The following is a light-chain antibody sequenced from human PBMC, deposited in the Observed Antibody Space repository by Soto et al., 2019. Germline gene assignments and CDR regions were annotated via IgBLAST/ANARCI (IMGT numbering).Light chain of an antibody. CDR3: QQRNNWPPGT. J-gene: IGKJ3*01. CDR1: ESVSNY. V-gene: IGKV3-11*01. CDR2: DAS. Sequence: EIVLTQSPATLSLSPGERATLSCRASESVSNYLAWYLQKPGQPPRLLIYDASNRATGTPARFSGSGSGTDFTLTISSIEPEDFAVYYCQQRNNWPPGTFGPGTRVDIK.